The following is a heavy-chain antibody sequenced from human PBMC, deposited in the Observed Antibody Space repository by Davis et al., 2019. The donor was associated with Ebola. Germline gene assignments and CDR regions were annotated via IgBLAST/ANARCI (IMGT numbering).Heavy chain of an antibody. D-gene: IGHD5-24*01. V-gene: IGHV3-7*03. J-gene: IGHJ6*03. CDR3: ATFNWYYMDV. CDR2: IKPDGSVK. Sequence: PGGSLRLSCAASGLTFVSYWMTWVRQSPGKGLEWVANIKPDGSVKGYVDSLRGRFTISRDNAKNSLFLQMNSLRAEDTAVYFCATFNWYYMDVWGKGTRVTVSS. CDR1: GLTFVSYW.